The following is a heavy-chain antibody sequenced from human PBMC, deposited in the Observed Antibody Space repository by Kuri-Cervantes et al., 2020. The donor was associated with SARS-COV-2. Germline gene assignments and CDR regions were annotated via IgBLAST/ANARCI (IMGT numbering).Heavy chain of an antibody. CDR1: GFTFSSYE. D-gene: IGHD3-9*01. Sequence: GESLKISCTASGFTFSSYEMNWVRQAPGKGLEWVSYISSSGSTIYYADSVKGRFSISRDNSKNSLYLQMNSLRTEDTALYYCAKDLPLRGYYDILTGERYYYYYGMDVWGQGTTVTVSS. J-gene: IGHJ6*02. CDR2: ISSSGSTI. V-gene: IGHV3-48*03. CDR3: AKDLPLRGYYDILTGERYYYYYGMDV.